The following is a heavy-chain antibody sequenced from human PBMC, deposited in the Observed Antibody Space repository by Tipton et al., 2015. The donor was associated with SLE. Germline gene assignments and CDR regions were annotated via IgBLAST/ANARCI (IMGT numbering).Heavy chain of an antibody. CDR3: AKGGTYYYDSSGYYLEYFQH. CDR1: GFTFSSYG. J-gene: IGHJ1*01. V-gene: IGHV3-23*01. CDR2: ISGSGGST. D-gene: IGHD3-22*01. Sequence: SLRLSCAASGFTFSSYGMSWVRQAPGKGLEWVSAISGSGGSTYYADSVKGRFTISRDNSKNTLYLQMNSLRAEDTAVYYCAKGGTYYYDSSGYYLEYFQHWGQGSLVTVPS.